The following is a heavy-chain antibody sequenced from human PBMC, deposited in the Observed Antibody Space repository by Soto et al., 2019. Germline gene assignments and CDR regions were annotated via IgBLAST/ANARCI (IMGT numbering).Heavy chain of an antibody. Sequence: GGSLRLSCAASGFTFSSYAMIWVRQAPGKGLEWVSAISGSGGSTYYADSVKGRFTISRDNSKNTLYLQMNSLRAEDTAVYYCAKDRSIAVAGTTSVFDPWGQGTLVTVSS. J-gene: IGHJ5*02. CDR2: ISGSGGST. CDR3: AKDRSIAVAGTTSVFDP. CDR1: GFTFSSYA. V-gene: IGHV3-23*01. D-gene: IGHD6-19*01.